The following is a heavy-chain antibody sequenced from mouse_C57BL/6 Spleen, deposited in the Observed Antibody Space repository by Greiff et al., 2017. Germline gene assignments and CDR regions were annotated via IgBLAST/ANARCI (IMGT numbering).Heavy chain of an antibody. D-gene: IGHD2-1*01. V-gene: IGHV7-3*01. J-gene: IGHJ2*01. CDR1: GFTFTDYY. CDR2: IRNKANGYTT. Sequence: EVKLVESGGGLVQPGGSLSLSCAASGFTFTDYYMSWVRQPPGKALEWMGFIRNKANGYTTEYSPSVKGRFTISRDNSQSILYIQMNALISEDSATYYCARYSIYYGYLDYWGQGTTLTVSS. CDR3: ARYSIYYGYLDY.